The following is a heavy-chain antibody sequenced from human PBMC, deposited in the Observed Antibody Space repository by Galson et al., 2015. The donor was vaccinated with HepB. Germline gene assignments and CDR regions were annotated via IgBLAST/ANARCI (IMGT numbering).Heavy chain of an antibody. D-gene: IGHD6-19*01. V-gene: IGHV3-49*04. J-gene: IGHJ4*02. CDR1: GFTFVDYA. Sequence: SLRLSCAGSGFTFVDYAMAWVRQAPGKGLEWVGFIRSKVHGGTTEYAASVRGRFTISRDDSESIAYLQMNSLKTEDSAVYFCARHLAVAATYFDYWGQGTLVTVSS. CDR2: IRSKVHGGTT. CDR3: ARHLAVAATYFDY.